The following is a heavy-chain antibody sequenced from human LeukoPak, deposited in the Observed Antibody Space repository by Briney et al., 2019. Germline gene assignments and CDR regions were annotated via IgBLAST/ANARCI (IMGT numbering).Heavy chain of an antibody. CDR3: ATGSHSSGWKSFDY. Sequence: GASVRVSCKASGYTFTSYYMHWVRQATGQGLEWMGWMNPNSGNTGYAQKFQGRVTITRNTSISTAYMELSSLRSEDTAVYYCATGSHSSGWKSFDYWGQGTLVTVSS. CDR1: GYTFTSYY. J-gene: IGHJ4*02. V-gene: IGHV1-8*03. D-gene: IGHD6-19*01. CDR2: MNPNSGNT.